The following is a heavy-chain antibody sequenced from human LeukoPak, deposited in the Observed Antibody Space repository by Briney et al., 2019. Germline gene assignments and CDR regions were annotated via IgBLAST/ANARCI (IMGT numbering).Heavy chain of an antibody. D-gene: IGHD5-18*01. CDR2: INHSGST. V-gene: IGHV4-34*01. J-gene: IGHJ6*02. CDR1: GGSFSGYY. CDR3: ARGRGGYSYARYYYYGMDV. Sequence: SETLSLTCAVYGGSFSGYYWSWIRQPPGKGLEWIGEINHSGSTNYNPSLKSRVTISQETSKVQFSLKLTSLTAADTAVYYCARGRGGYSYARYYYYGMDVWGQGTTVTVSS.